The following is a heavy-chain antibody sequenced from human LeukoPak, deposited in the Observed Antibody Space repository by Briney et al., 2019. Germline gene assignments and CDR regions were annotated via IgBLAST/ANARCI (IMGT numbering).Heavy chain of an antibody. Sequence: GGSLRLSCAASGFTFSSYAMHWVRQAPGKGLEWVAVISYDGGNKYCADSVKGRFTISRDNSKNTLYLQMNSLRAEDTAVYYCARDQGMMSLLFDYWGQGTLVTVSS. CDR1: GFTFSSYA. CDR3: ARDQGMMSLLFDY. J-gene: IGHJ4*02. V-gene: IGHV3-30-3*01. D-gene: IGHD2-21*02. CDR2: ISYDGGNK.